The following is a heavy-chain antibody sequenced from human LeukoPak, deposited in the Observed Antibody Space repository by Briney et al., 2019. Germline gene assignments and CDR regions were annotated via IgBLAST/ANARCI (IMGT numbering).Heavy chain of an antibody. CDR1: GFTFSSYG. J-gene: IGHJ4*02. CDR2: IRFDASNK. D-gene: IGHD3-22*01. Sequence: PGGSLRLSCATSGFTFSSYGMHWVRQAPGKGLEWVAFIRFDASNKYYADSVKGRFTISRDNSKNTLYLQMYSLRAEDTAVYYCAKDSSVYYYDSRNFDYWGQGTLVTVSS. CDR3: AKDSSVYYYDSRNFDY. V-gene: IGHV3-30*02.